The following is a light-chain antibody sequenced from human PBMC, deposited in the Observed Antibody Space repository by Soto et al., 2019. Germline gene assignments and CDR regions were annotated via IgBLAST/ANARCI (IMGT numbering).Light chain of an antibody. CDR1: QSVRSA. Sequence: EIVMTQSPATLSVSPGERGTLSCRASQSVRSAVAWYQQKPGQAPRLLIYGASTRATGIPARFSGSGSGTEFTLTISSLQSEDFAVDYCQQYENWPMYTLGQGTKLEV. V-gene: IGKV3-15*01. CDR2: GAS. J-gene: IGKJ2*01. CDR3: QQYENWPMYT.